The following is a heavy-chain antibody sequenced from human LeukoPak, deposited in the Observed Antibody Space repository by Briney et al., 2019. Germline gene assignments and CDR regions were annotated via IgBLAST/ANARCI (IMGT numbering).Heavy chain of an antibody. CDR1: GGTFGGYG. CDR3: ARDSVQKVSGALWSGFGLDV. V-gene: IGHV1-69*13. D-gene: IGHD2-21*01. Sequence: SVKVSCKASGGTFGGYGISWVREAPGQGLEWMGGILPTSGVANYAQNFQGRLSITADESMSTSSMELRSLTSQDTAVYYCARDSVQKVSGALWSGFGLDVWGKGTTVIVAS. CDR2: ILPTSGVA. J-gene: IGHJ6*04.